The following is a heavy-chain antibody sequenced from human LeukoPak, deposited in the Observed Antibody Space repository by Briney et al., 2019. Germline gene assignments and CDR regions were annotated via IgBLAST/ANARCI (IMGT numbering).Heavy chain of an antibody. V-gene: IGHV4-39*01. D-gene: IGHD3-9*01. CDR2: IHYSGNT. J-gene: IGHJ4*02. Sequence: PSETLSLTCTVSGDSISSSSSYWGWIRQPPGKGLEWFGSIHYSGNTYYNPSLKSRLTISVDTSKNQFSLKLSSVTATDTAVYFCARHDWTAATENWGQGTLVTVSS. CDR3: ARHDWTAATEN. CDR1: GDSISSSSSY.